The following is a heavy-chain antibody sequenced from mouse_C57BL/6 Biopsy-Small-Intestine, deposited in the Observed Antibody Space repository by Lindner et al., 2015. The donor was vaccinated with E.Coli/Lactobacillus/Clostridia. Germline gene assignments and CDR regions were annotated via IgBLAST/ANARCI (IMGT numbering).Heavy chain of an antibody. Sequence: SVKVSCKSWGYTFTRYYLHWVRQAPGQGLEWMGIIDPSGGSTSYAQKFQGRVTLTRDTSTSTVYMELSSLTSEDTAVYYCARRGDCSGSSCLLDYWGQGTLVTVSS. V-gene: IGHV1-64*01. D-gene: IGHD1-1*01. J-gene: IGHJ4*01. CDR2: IDPSGGST. CDR1: GYTFTRYY. CDR3: ARRGDCSGSSCLLDY.